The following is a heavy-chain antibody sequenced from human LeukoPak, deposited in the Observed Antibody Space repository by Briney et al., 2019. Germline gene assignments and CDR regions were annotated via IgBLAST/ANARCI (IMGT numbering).Heavy chain of an antibody. V-gene: IGHV4-38-2*02. Sequence: SETLSLTCAVSGYSISSGYYWGWIRQPPGKGLEWIGSIYHSGSTYYNPSLKSRVTISVDTSKNQFSLKPSSVTAADTAVYYCARDPVIAVAGSGTEADWGQGTLVTVSS. CDR2: IYHSGST. CDR3: ARDPVIAVAGSGTEAD. CDR1: GYSISSGYY. D-gene: IGHD6-19*01. J-gene: IGHJ4*02.